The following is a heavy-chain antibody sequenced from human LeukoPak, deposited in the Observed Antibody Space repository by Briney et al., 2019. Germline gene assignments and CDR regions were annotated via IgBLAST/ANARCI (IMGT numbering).Heavy chain of an antibody. CDR3: AKEGQWLGLGDAFDI. CDR1: GFTFSSYA. J-gene: IGHJ3*02. CDR2: ISGAGTGT. V-gene: IGHV3-23*01. D-gene: IGHD6-19*01. Sequence: GGSLRLSCAASGFTFSSYAMSWVRQAPGKGLEWVSSISGAGTGTYYADSVKGRFTISRDNSKNMLYLQMNSLRAEDTAVYYCAKEGQWLGLGDAFDIWGQGTMVTVSS.